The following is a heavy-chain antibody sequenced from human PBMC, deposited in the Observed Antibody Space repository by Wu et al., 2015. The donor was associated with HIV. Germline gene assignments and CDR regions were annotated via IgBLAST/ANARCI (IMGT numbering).Heavy chain of an antibody. J-gene: IGHJ6*02. D-gene: IGHD6-19*01. CDR1: GDGFTSYA. V-gene: IGHV1-69*05. CDR2: INPLFGTT. Sequence: VHLVASLEGEVKKAWVLGEGRPARRSGDGFTSYAVSWVRQAPGQGLEWMGGINPLFGTTKFAQKFQGRLTITTDELRTTAYMELSSLKSEDTAVYYCARNTDSVATSLYSLGVWGQGTVVTVSS. CDR3: ARNTDSVATSLYSLGV.